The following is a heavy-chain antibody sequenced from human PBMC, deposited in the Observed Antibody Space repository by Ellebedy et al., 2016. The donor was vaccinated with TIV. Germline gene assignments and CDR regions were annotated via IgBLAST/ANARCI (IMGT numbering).Heavy chain of an antibody. Sequence: ASVKVSCKASGYTFSSYGISWVRQAPGQGLEWMGWISAYNGDTNYAQKFQGRVTMTTDTFTSTAYLELRSLRSDDTAVYYCARGFYEKFDPWGQGTLVTVSS. CDR2: ISAYNGDT. D-gene: IGHD2/OR15-2a*01. V-gene: IGHV1-18*04. CDR3: ARGFYEKFDP. J-gene: IGHJ5*02. CDR1: GYTFSSYG.